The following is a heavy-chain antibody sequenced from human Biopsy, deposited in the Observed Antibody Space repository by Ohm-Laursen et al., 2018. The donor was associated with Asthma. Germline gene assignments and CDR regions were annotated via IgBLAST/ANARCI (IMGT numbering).Heavy chain of an antibody. CDR1: GFTFGDYW. CDR3: ARDMNRDGCYFDY. J-gene: IGHJ4*02. D-gene: IGHD5-24*01. V-gene: IGHV3-23*01. CDR2: ISGSGGST. Sequence: SLRLSCAASGFTFGDYWMSWVRQAPGKGLEWVSAISGSGGSTYYADSVKGRFTISRDNSKNTLYLQMNSLRGDDTAVYYCARDMNRDGCYFDYWGQGTLVTVSS.